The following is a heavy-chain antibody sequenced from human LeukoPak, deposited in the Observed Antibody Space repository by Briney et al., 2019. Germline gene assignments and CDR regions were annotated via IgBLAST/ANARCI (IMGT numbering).Heavy chain of an antibody. CDR3: ARERSGSPY. Sequence: GRSLRLSCAASGFTFSSYEMNWVRQAAGKGLEWVSYISSSGSTIYYADSVKGRSTISRDNAKNSLYLQMNSLRAEDTAVYYCARERSGSPYWGQGTLVTVSS. V-gene: IGHV3-48*03. CDR1: GFTFSSYE. J-gene: IGHJ4*02. CDR2: ISSSGSTI. D-gene: IGHD3-10*01.